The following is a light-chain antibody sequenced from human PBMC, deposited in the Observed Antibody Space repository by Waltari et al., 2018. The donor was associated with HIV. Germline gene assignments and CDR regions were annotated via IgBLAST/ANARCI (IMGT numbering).Light chain of an antibody. Sequence: DIQMTQSPSTLSASVGDRVTITCRASQSIGTWLAWYQRKPGKAPNLLIYMASTLESGVPSRFSGSGSGTEFTLTISSLQPDDFATYYCQQYNSSPLTFGGGTRLEIK. J-gene: IGKJ4*01. CDR1: QSIGTW. CDR3: QQYNSSPLT. V-gene: IGKV1-5*03. CDR2: MAS.